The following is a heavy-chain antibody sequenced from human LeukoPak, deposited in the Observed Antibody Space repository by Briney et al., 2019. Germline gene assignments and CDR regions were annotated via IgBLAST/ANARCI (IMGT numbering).Heavy chain of an antibody. CDR2: INHSGST. D-gene: IGHD6-6*01. CDR1: GGSFSGYY. V-gene: IGHV4-34*01. Sequence: SETLSLTCAVYGGSFSGYYWSWIRQPPGKGLEWIGEINHSGSTNYNPSLKSRVTISVDTSKNQFSLKLSSVPAADTAVYYCARGRYISSIAARRWFDPWGQGTLVTVSS. J-gene: IGHJ5*02. CDR3: ARGRYISSIAARRWFDP.